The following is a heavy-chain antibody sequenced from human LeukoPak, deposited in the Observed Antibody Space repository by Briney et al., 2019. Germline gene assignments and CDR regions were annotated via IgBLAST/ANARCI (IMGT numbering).Heavy chain of an antibody. Sequence: GGSLRLSCAASEFTFSSYGMHWVRQAPGKGLEWVAVISYDRSKIYYADSVKGRFTIPRDNSKNTLYLQMNSLRAEDTAMYYCAKSQTGYYEAFDIWGRGTMVTVSS. J-gene: IGHJ3*02. V-gene: IGHV3-30*18. CDR2: ISYDRSKI. D-gene: IGHD3-9*01. CDR3: AKSQTGYYEAFDI. CDR1: EFTFSSYG.